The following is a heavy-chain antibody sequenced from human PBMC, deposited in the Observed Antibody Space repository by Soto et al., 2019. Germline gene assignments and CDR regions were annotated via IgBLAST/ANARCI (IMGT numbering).Heavy chain of an antibody. J-gene: IGHJ4*02. Sequence: PGESLKISCTTSGFTFSHYAIHWVRQAPGKGLEWLTVISYDGNNKHYADSVRGRFTISRANSNNTVYLQMNSLRPEDTAVYFCARDDYRYSSGWSRFWGQGTLVTVS. CDR1: GFTFSHYA. CDR3: ARDDYRYSSGWSRF. V-gene: IGHV3-30*04. CDR2: ISYDGNNK. D-gene: IGHD6-19*01.